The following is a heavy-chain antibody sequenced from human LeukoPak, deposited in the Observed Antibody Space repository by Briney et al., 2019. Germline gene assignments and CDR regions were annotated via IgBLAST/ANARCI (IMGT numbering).Heavy chain of an antibody. J-gene: IGHJ4*02. Sequence: GGSLRLSCTASGFTFGDYGMSWVRQAPGKGLEWVGFIRSKAYGGTTEYAASVKGRFIIPRDDFKSIAYLQMNSLKTEDTAVYYCTRSSSGWYSDYWGQGTLVTVSS. D-gene: IGHD6-19*01. CDR1: GFTFGDYG. CDR3: TRSSSGWYSDY. CDR2: IRSKAYGGTT. V-gene: IGHV3-49*04.